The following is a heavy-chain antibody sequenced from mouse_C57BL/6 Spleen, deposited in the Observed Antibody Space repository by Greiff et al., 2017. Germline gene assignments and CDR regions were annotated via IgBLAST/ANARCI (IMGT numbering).Heavy chain of an antibody. CDR3: AGGVLGFAY. Sequence: VKLMESGAELARPGASVKLSCKASGYTFTSYGISWVKQRTGQGLEWIGEIYPRSGNTYYNEKFKGKATLTADKSSSTAYMELRSLTSEDAAVYFCAGGVLGFAYWGQGTLVTVSA. CDR1: GYTFTSYG. J-gene: IGHJ3*01. CDR2: IYPRSGNT. D-gene: IGHD2-14*01. V-gene: IGHV1-81*01.